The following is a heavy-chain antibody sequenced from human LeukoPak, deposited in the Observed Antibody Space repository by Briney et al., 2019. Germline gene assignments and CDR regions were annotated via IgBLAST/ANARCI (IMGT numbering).Heavy chain of an antibody. J-gene: IGHJ6*02. CDR3: ARGSAYDFWSGRLNGMDV. V-gene: IGHV4-34*01. CDR1: GGSFSGYY. D-gene: IGHD3-3*01. CDR2: INHSGNT. Sequence: SETLSLTCAVYGGSFSGYYWSWIRQPPGKGLEWIGEINHSGNTNYNPSLKSRVTISVDTSKNQFSLKLSSVTAADTAVYYCARGSAYDFWSGRLNGMDVWGQGTTVTVSS.